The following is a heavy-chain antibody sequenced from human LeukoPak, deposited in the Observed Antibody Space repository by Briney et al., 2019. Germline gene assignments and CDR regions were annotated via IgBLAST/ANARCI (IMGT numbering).Heavy chain of an antibody. J-gene: IGHJ4*02. CDR2: INPNSGGT. V-gene: IGHV1-2*04. CDR3: ARGAYYYDSSGYGEFDY. Sequence: ASVKVSCKASGYTFTGYYMHWVRQAPGQGLEWMGWINPNSGGTNYAQKFQGWVTMTRDTSISTAYMELSRLRSDDTAVYYCARGAYYYDSSGYGEFDYWGQGTLVTVSS. D-gene: IGHD3-22*01. CDR1: GYTFTGYY.